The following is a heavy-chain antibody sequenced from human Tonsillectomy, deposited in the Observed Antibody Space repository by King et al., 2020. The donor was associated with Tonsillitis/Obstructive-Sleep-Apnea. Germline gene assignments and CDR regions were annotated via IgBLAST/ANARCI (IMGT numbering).Heavy chain of an antibody. D-gene: IGHD1-26*01. CDR1: GFTFSNAW. CDR2: IHSKSDGGTP. CDR3: TTDGKIVGAKWFGY. J-gene: IGHJ4*02. Sequence: VQLVESGGGLVKPGGSLRLSCAASGFTFSNAWMNWVRQAPGKGREWVGRIHSKSDGGTPEYAAPETGRFTISRDDPKNKLYLQMNSLKTEDTAVYYCTTDGKIVGAKWFGYWGQGTPVTGAS. V-gene: IGHV3-15*07.